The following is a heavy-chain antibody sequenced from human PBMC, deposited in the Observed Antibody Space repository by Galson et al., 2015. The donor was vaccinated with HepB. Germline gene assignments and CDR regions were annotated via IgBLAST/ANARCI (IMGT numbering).Heavy chain of an antibody. CDR2: IRSKANSYAT. J-gene: IGHJ5*02. Sequence: SLRLSCAASGFTFSGSAMHWVRQASGKGLEWVGRIRSKANSYATAYAASVKGRFTISRDDSKNTAYLQMNSPKTEDTAVYYCTSQPYYDSSPWGQGTLVTVSS. CDR1: GFTFSGSA. CDR3: TSQPYYDSSP. D-gene: IGHD3-22*01. V-gene: IGHV3-73*01.